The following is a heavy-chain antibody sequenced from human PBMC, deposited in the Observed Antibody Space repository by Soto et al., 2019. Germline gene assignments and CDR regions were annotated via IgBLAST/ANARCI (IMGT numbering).Heavy chain of an antibody. J-gene: IGHJ4*02. D-gene: IGHD6-19*01. CDR2: ISYDGSLQ. CDR3: MLQWGYVRGFVPYS. V-gene: IGHV3-30*03. Sequence: QAQLVESGGGVVQPGRSLRLSCAASGFAFSSYGMHWVRQAPGTGLEWVAVISYDGSLQHYADSVKGRFTISRYNSKNVVVLQVSSLRDQDTALYYCMLQWGYVRGFVPYSWCQGSLVSVS. CDR1: GFAFSSYG.